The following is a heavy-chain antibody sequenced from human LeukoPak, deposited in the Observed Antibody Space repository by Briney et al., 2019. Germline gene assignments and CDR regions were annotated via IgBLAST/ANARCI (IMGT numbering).Heavy chain of an antibody. CDR3: ARDIRGYCSSTSCRNWFDP. CDR2: IYYSGST. V-gene: IGHV4-59*11. CDR1: GGSISSHY. J-gene: IGHJ5*02. Sequence: SETLSLTCTVSGGSISSHYWSWIRQPPGKGLEWIGYIYYSGSTNYNPSLKRRVTISVDTSKNQFSLKLSSVTAADTAVYYCARDIRGYCSSTSCRNWFDPWGQGTLVTVSS. D-gene: IGHD2-2*01.